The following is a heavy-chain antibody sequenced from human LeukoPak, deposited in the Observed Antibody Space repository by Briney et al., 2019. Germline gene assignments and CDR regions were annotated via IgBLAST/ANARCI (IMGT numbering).Heavy chain of an antibody. Sequence: GESLKISCKGSGHSFTNYWIGWVRQMPGKGLEWMGIIYPGDSETRYSPSFQGQVTISVDKSISTAYLQWSSLKASDTAIYYCASARITVAGSAFDIWGQGTMVTVS. CDR3: ASARITVAGSAFDI. CDR2: IYPGDSET. V-gene: IGHV5-51*01. J-gene: IGHJ3*02. D-gene: IGHD6-19*01. CDR1: GHSFTNYW.